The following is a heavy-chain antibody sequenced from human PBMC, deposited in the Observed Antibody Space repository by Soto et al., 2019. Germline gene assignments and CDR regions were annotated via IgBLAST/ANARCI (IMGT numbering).Heavy chain of an antibody. CDR2: IYPGDSDT. D-gene: IGHD6-13*01. CDR1: GYSFTSYW. J-gene: IGHJ4*02. CDR3: ASYRTYSSSWYTFGTIDY. Sequence: GESLKISCKGSGYSFTSYWIGWVRQMPGKGLEWMGIIYPGDSDTRYSPSFQGQVTISADKSISTAYLQWSSLKASDTAMYYCASYRTYSSSWYTFGTIDYWGQGTLVTVSS. V-gene: IGHV5-51*01.